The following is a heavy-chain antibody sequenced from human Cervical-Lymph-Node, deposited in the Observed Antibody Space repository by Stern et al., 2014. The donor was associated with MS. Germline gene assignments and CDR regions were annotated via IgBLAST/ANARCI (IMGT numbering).Heavy chain of an antibody. CDR1: GDSISTTTW. D-gene: IGHD3/OR15-3a*01. CDR2: IHHSGIT. Sequence: QVQLQESGPGLVKPSGTLSLTCAVSGDSISTTTWWTWVRQSPGKGLEWIGKIHHSGITDYSPPVKSRVTISLDTSKNQFSLRLNSVTAADTAMYFCARWRGTGLFDYWGQGAQVTVSS. CDR3: ARWRGTGLFDY. J-gene: IGHJ4*02. V-gene: IGHV4-4*02.